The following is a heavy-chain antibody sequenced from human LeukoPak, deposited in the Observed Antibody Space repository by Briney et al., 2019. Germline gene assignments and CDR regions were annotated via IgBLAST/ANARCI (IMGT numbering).Heavy chain of an antibody. J-gene: IGHJ4*02. Sequence: ASVKVSCKASGYSFTSYAVNWVRQAPGQGLEWMGWINTNPGNPTYAQAFTGQFVFSLDTSVNTAYLQISSLKAEDTAVYYCARAQQWWLLDYWGQGTLVTVSS. D-gene: IGHD5-12*01. CDR1: GYSFTSYA. CDR2: INTNPGNP. V-gene: IGHV7-4-1*02. CDR3: ARAQQWWLLDY.